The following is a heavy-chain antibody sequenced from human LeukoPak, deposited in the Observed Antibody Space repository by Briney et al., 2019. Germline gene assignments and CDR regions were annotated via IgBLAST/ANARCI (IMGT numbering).Heavy chain of an antibody. Sequence: PGGSLRLSCAASGFTFSNAWMSWVRQAPGKGLEWVGRIKSKTDGGTTDYAAPVKGRFTISRDDSENTLYLQMNSLKTEDTAMYYCTTGYCSSTSCYGGNYWDQGTLVTVSS. CDR2: IKSKTDGGTT. V-gene: IGHV3-15*01. J-gene: IGHJ4*02. D-gene: IGHD2-2*01. CDR1: GFTFSNAW. CDR3: TTGYCSSTSCYGGNY.